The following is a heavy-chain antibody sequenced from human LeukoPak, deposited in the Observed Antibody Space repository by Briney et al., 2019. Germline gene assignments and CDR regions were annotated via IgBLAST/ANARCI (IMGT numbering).Heavy chain of an antibody. V-gene: IGHV4-59*01. J-gene: IGHJ4*02. D-gene: IGHD5-18*01. CDR3: ARGSVDTAMVTLDY. CDR2: IYYSGST. Sequence: PSETLSLTCTVSGGSISSYYWSWIRQPPGEGLEWIGYIYYSGSTNHNPSLKSRVTISVDTSKNQFSLKLSSVTAADTAVYYCARGSVDTAMVTLDYWGQGTLVTVSS. CDR1: GGSISSYY.